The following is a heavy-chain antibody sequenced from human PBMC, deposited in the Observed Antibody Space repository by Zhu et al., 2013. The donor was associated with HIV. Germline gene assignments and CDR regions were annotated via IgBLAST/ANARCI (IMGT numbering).Heavy chain of an antibody. CDR2: INPSGDT. V-gene: IGHV1-2*02. Sequence: QVQLVQSGAEMKSPGASVRISCRASGFTFTVYYIHWVRQAPGQGPEWMGWINPSGDTNYAQRFQGRVTMTRDTSINTAYMELSRLRSDDTAVYYCARDGEEYNMDNWFDFWGQGTLVTVSS. J-gene: IGHJ5*01. CDR1: GFTFTVYY. CDR3: ARDGEEYNMDNWFDF. D-gene: IGHD3-10*01.